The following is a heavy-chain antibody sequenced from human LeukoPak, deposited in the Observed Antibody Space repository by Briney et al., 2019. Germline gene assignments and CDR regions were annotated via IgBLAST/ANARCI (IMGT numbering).Heavy chain of an antibody. J-gene: IGHJ3*02. CDR3: ARPENYYGSGSYYTFGGDYAFDI. D-gene: IGHD3-10*01. V-gene: IGHV5-51*01. CDR2: IYPGDSDT. Sequence: GESLKISCQGYGYSFSSYWTAWVRQAPGKGLEWMGIIYPGDSDTRYSPSFQGQVTISADKSIRTDYLQWSSLKASDTAMYYCARPENYYGSGSYYTFGGDYAFDIWGQGTMVTVSS. CDR1: GYSFSSYW.